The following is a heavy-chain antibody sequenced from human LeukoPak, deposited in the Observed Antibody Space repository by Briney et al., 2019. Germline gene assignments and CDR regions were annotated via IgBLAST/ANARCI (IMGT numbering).Heavy chain of an antibody. CDR3: ARENGDPSPYFDY. D-gene: IGHD4-17*01. CDR1: GGSISSGGYY. CDR2: IYYSGST. Sequence: SETLSLTCTVSGGSISSGGYYWSWIRQHPGKDLEWIGYIYYSGSTYYNPSLKSRVTISVDTSKNQFSLKLSSVTAADTAVYYCARENGDPSPYFDYWGQGTLVTVSS. V-gene: IGHV4-31*03. J-gene: IGHJ4*02.